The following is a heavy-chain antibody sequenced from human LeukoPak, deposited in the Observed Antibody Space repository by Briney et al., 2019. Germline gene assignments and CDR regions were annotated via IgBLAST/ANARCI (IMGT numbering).Heavy chain of an antibody. Sequence: SETLSLTCAVYGGSFSGYYWSWIRQPPGKGLEWIGEINHRGSIIYNPSLTSRVTISVDTSKNQFSLKLSSVTAADTAVYYCARDLDYDSSGYYLVLPTWGQGTLVTVSS. J-gene: IGHJ5*02. D-gene: IGHD3-22*01. CDR3: ARDLDYDSSGYYLVLPT. CDR1: GGSFSGYY. CDR2: INHRGSI. V-gene: IGHV4-34*01.